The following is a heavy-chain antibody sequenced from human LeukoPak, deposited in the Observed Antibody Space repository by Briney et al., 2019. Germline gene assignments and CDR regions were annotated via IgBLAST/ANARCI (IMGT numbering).Heavy chain of an antibody. V-gene: IGHV1-2*02. Sequence: ASVKVSCKASGYTFTSYGISWVRQAPGQGLEWMGWINPNSGGTNYAQKFQGRVTMTRDTSISTAYMELSRLRSDDTAVYYCARDRVSDYGDYVSIFDYWGQGTLVTVSS. CDR2: INPNSGGT. D-gene: IGHD4-17*01. CDR3: ARDRVSDYGDYVSIFDY. CDR1: GYTFTSYG. J-gene: IGHJ4*02.